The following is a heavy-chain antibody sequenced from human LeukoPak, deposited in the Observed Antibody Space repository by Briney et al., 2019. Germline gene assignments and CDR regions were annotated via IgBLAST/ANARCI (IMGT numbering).Heavy chain of an antibody. CDR1: GGSISSYY. CDR3: ARDFKYYDSSGYYAFDI. V-gene: IGHV4-59*01. D-gene: IGHD3-22*01. Sequence: SQTPSLTCTVSGGSISSYYWSWIRQPPGKGLEWIGYIYNSGSTNYNPSLKSRVTISVDTSKNQFSLKLSSVTAADTAVYYCARDFKYYDSSGYYAFDIWGQGTMVTVSS. CDR2: IYNSGST. J-gene: IGHJ3*02.